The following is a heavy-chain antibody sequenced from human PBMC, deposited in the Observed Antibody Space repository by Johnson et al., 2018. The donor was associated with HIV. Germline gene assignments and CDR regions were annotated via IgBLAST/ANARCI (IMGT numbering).Heavy chain of an antibody. D-gene: IGHD2-2*01. J-gene: IGHJ3*02. V-gene: IGHV3-66*01. CDR3: ATSRVLLYQPLRPHAFDI. CDR1: GFTFRSTY. Sequence: VQLVESGGGLVQPGGSLRLSCAASGFTFRSTYMNWVRQAPGKGLEWVSVIYSGGNTYYTDSVRGRFTISRDNSRNTLYLQMNSLRAEDTAVYYCATSRVLLYQPLRPHAFDIWGQGTMVTVSS. CDR2: IYSGGNT.